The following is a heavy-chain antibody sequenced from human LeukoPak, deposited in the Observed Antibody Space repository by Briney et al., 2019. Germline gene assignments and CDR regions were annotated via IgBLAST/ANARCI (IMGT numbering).Heavy chain of an antibody. Sequence: SQTLSLTCTVSGGSISSGSYYWSWIRQPPGKGLEWIGYIYYSGSTNYNPSLKSRVTISVDTSKNQFSLKLSSVTAADTAVYYCARLDAGVSPPRGWGQGTLVTVSS. J-gene: IGHJ4*02. CDR3: ARLDAGVSPPRG. CDR1: GGSISSGSYY. CDR2: IYYSGST. D-gene: IGHD3-10*01. V-gene: IGHV4-61*01.